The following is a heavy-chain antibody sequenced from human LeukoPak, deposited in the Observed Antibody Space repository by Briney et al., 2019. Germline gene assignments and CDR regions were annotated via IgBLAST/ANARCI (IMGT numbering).Heavy chain of an antibody. CDR1: GFTFSSYA. D-gene: IGHD3-22*01. V-gene: IGHV3-30-3*01. CDR3: AREASAAYYYDSSGYYWEDY. J-gene: IGHJ4*02. CDR2: ISYDGSNK. Sequence: QPGGSLRLSCAASGFTFSSYAMHWVRQAPGKGLEWVAVISYDGSNKYYADSVKGRFTISRDNAKNSLYLQMNSLRAEDTAVYYCAREASAAYYYDSSGYYWEDYWGQGTLVTVSS.